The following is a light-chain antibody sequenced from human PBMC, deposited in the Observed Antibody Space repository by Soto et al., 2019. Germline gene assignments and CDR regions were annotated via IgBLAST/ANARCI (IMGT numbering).Light chain of an antibody. CDR2: GAS. V-gene: IGKV3-20*01. Sequence: EIVLTQSPGTLSLSPGERATLSCRAGQSVSSSYLAWYQQKPGQAPRLLIFGASSRASGIPDRFSGSGSGTAFALSISRLETEDFAVYYCQQYSSSPFTFGPGTKVDIK. CDR1: QSVSSSY. J-gene: IGKJ3*01. CDR3: QQYSSSPFT.